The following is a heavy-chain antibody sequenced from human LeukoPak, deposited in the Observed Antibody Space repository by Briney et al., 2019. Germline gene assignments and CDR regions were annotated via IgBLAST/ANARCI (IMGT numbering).Heavy chain of an antibody. D-gene: IGHD3-22*01. CDR2: ISGSGGST. J-gene: IGHJ4*02. CDR1: GFTFSSYA. CDR3: AKAITVIVVVITTGFDY. V-gene: IGHV3-23*01. Sequence: SGGSLRLSCAASGFTFSSYAMSWVRQAPGKGLEWVSAISGSGGSTYYADSVKGRFTISRDNSKNTLYLQMNSLRAEDTAVYYCAKAITVIVVVITTGFDYWGQGTLVTVSS.